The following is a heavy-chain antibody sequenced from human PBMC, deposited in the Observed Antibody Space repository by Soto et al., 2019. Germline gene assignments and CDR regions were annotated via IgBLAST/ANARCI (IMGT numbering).Heavy chain of an antibody. D-gene: IGHD3-10*01. V-gene: IGHV1-46*03. Sequence: ASVKVYCKACGYTFTSYYMHWVRQAPGQGLEWMGIINPSGGSTTYAQKFQGRVTMTRDTSTSTVYMELSSLRSEDTAVYYCSFFNGTGATDIYALSLRHALPVSVQ. CDR1: GYTFTSYY. CDR2: INPSGGST. J-gene: IGHJ1*01. CDR3: SFFNGTGATDIYALSLRHALPVSVQ.